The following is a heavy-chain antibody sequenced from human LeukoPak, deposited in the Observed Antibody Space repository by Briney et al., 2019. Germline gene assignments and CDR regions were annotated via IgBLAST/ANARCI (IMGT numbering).Heavy chain of an antibody. J-gene: IGHJ6*03. V-gene: IGHV1-18*01. CDR2: ISAYNGNT. Sequence: ASVKVSCKASGYTFTSYGISWVRQAPGQGLEWMGWISAYNGNTNYARKLQGRVTMTTDTSTRTAYMELRSLRSDDTAVYYCARDVHDIAARAGAGYYYYMDVWGKGTTVTVSS. D-gene: IGHD6-6*01. CDR1: GYTFTSYG. CDR3: ARDVHDIAARAGAGYYYYMDV.